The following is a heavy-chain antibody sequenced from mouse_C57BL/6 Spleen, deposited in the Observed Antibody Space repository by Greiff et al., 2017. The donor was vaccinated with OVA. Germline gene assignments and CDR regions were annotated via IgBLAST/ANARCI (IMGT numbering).Heavy chain of an antibody. CDR2: INPYNGGT. Sequence: EVKLQESGPVLVKPGASVKMSCKASGYTFTDYYMNWVKQSHGKSLEWIGVINPYNGGTSYNQKFKGKATLTVDKSSSTAYMELNSLTSEDSAVYYCASEELRLPFAYWGQGTLVTVSA. V-gene: IGHV1-19*01. CDR1: GYTFTDYY. CDR3: ASEELRLPFAY. J-gene: IGHJ3*01. D-gene: IGHD3-2*02.